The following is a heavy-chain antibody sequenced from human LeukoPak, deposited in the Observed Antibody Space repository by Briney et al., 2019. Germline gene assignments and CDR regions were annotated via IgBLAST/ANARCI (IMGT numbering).Heavy chain of an antibody. CDR2: MNPNSGNT. CDR1: GYTFTSYD. D-gene: IGHD6-19*01. V-gene: IGHV1-8*01. Sequence: GASVKVSCKASGYTFTSYDINWVRQATGQGLEWMGWMNPNSGNTGYAQKFQGRVTMTRNTSISTAYMELSSLRSEDTAVYYCATDPYAVAARGDAFDIWGQGTMVTVSS. J-gene: IGHJ3*02. CDR3: ATDPYAVAARGDAFDI.